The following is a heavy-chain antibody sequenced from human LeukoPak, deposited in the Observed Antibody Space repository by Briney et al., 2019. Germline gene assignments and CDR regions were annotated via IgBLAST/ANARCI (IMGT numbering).Heavy chain of an antibody. CDR3: ARDAAAADAFDI. J-gene: IGHJ3*02. D-gene: IGHD6-13*01. Sequence: PGGSLRLSCAASGFTFTSFCMNWVRQAPGKGLEWVSSISSSSSYINYADSVKGRFTISRDNAKNSLYLQMNSLRAEDTAEYYCARDAAAADAFDIWGQGTMVTVSS. CDR2: ISSSSSYI. CDR1: GFTFTSFC. V-gene: IGHV3-21*01.